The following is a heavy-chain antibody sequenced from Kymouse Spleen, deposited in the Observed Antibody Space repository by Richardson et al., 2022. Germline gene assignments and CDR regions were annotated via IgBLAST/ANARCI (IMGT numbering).Heavy chain of an antibody. V-gene: IGHV3-33*01. Sequence: QVQLVESGGGVVQPGRSLRLSCAASGFTFSSYGMHWVRQAPGKGLEWVAVIWYDGSNKYYADSVKGRFTISRDNSKNTLYLQMNSLRAEDTAVYYCARGGMGHYGMDVWGQGTTVTVSS. CDR3: ARGGMGHYGMDV. D-gene: IGHD6-13*01,IGHD6-19*01,IGHD6-25*01. J-gene: IGHJ6*02. CDR1: GFTFSSYG. CDR2: IWYDGSNK.